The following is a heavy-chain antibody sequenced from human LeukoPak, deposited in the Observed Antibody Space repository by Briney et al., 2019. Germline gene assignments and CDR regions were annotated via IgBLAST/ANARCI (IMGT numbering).Heavy chain of an antibody. CDR1: GFTVSSNY. Sequence: GGSLRLSCAASGFTVSSNYMSWVRQAPGKGLEWVSAISGSGGSTNYADSVKGRFTISRDNSKNTLFLQMNSLRAEDTAVYYCAKDNPCSGWGQGTLVTVSS. D-gene: IGHD6-19*01. J-gene: IGHJ4*02. CDR2: ISGSGGST. CDR3: AKDNPCSG. V-gene: IGHV3-23*01.